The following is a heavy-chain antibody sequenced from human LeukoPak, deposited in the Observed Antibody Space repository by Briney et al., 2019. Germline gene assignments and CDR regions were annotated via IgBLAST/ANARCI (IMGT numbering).Heavy chain of an antibody. J-gene: IGHJ4*02. CDR3: ARDGLYDSSGYYMDS. D-gene: IGHD3-22*01. CDR2: IFYSGGT. V-gene: IGHV4-59*01. CDR1: RGAISGYN. Sequence: PSETLSLTCTLSRGAISGYNWSWIRQPLGKGVGWSGHIFYSGGTKYNPSLMSPVTISVDRAQNQFSLSLVSVTAADTALYYCARDGLYDSSGYYMDSWGQGTLVIVSS.